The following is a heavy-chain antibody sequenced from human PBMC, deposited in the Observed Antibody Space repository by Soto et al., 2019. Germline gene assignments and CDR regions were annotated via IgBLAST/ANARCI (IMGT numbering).Heavy chain of an antibody. V-gene: IGHV1-69*01. CDR3: ARSRGASGYVLWRYYGMDV. Sequence: QVQLVQSGAEVKKPGSSVKVSCKASGGTFSSYAISWVRQAPGQGLEWMGGIIPIFGTANYAQKFQGRVTITADESTSTAYMELRSLRSEDTAVYYCARSRGASGYVLWRYYGMDVWGQGTTVTGSS. J-gene: IGHJ6*02. CDR1: GGTFSSYA. D-gene: IGHD5-12*01. CDR2: IIPIFGTA.